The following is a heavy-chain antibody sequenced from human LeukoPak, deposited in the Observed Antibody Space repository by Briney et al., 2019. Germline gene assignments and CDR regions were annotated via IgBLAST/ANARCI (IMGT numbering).Heavy chain of an antibody. D-gene: IGHD2-2*01. CDR1: GYTFTSYA. Sequence: GASVKVSYEASGYTFTSYAMNWVRQAPGQGLEWMGWINTNTGNPTYAQGFTGRFVFSSDTSVSTAYLQISSLKAEDTAVYYCARDPSPDIVVVLTDDYWGQGTLVTVSS. J-gene: IGHJ4*02. V-gene: IGHV7-4-1*02. CDR3: ARDPSPDIVVVLTDDY. CDR2: INTNTGNP.